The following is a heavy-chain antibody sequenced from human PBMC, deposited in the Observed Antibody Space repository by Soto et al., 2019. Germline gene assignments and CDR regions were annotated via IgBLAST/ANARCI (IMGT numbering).Heavy chain of an antibody. Sequence: PSETLSLTCTVSGGSISSYYWSWIRQPPGKGLEWIGYIYYSGSTNYNPSLKSRVTISVDTSKNQFSLKLSSVTAADTAVYYCARGRLRYFDWSIYGMDVWGQGTTVTVS. CDR3: ARGRLRYFDWSIYGMDV. V-gene: IGHV4-59*01. CDR1: GGSISSYY. D-gene: IGHD3-9*01. CDR2: IYYSGST. J-gene: IGHJ6*02.